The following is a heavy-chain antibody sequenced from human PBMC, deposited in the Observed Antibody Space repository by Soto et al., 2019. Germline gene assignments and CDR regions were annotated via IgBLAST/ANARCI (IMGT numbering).Heavy chain of an antibody. V-gene: IGHV4-59*01. CDR1: GVSIDNFF. CDR2: VSQGGTTAYMSEGDTT. CDR3: ARDRGGITVSSKPLGEWFDP. D-gene: IGHD6-19*01. J-gene: IGHJ5*02. Sequence: QVQLQESGPGLLRPSETLSLTCTVSGVSIDNFFWSWIRQIPGKGLEWSGYVSQGGTTAYMSEGDTTSYTPSLESRATISLDLPKNQFSLKLTSVTAADTAVYYCARDRGGITVSSKPLGEWFDPWGQGTLVTVSS.